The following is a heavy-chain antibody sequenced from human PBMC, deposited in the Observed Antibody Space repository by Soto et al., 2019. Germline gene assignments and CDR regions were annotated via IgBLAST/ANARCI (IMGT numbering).Heavy chain of an antibody. CDR2: ISGSGGST. Sequence: GGSLRLSCAASGFTFSSYAMSWVRQAPGKGLEWVSAISGSGGSTYYADSVKGRFTISRDNSKNTLDLQMNSLRAEDKAVYYCAKMYYYDSSGYSGAFDIWGQGTMVTVSS. V-gene: IGHV3-23*01. CDR3: AKMYYYDSSGYSGAFDI. D-gene: IGHD3-22*01. J-gene: IGHJ3*02. CDR1: GFTFSSYA.